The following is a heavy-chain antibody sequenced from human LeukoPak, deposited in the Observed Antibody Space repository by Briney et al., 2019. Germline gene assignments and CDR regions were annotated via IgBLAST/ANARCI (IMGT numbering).Heavy chain of an antibody. Sequence: SGTLSLTCGASGGSISGTNWWSWVRQPPGQGLEWIGEISLAGQTNYNPSLNGRVTMSLDKSSNQLSLHLTSVTAADTATYFCSRESGPFCPISYWGPGTLVIVSS. CDR2: ISLAGQT. CDR3: SRESGPFCPISY. CDR1: GGSISGTNW. J-gene: IGHJ4*02. V-gene: IGHV4-4*02. D-gene: IGHD1-26*01.